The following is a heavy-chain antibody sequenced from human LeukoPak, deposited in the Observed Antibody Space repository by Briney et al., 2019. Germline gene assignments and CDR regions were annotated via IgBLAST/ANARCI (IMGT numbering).Heavy chain of an antibody. CDR3: ARSAGYSSA. D-gene: IGHD6-19*01. V-gene: IGHV4-34*01. Sequence: SETLSLTCAVYGGSFSGYYWSWIRQPPGKGLEWIGEINHSGSANYNSSLKSQVTLSIRASKNQFSLILSSVPAAGTAVYYCARSAGYSSAWGQGTRVTVSS. CDR1: GGSFSGYY. J-gene: IGHJ5*02. CDR2: INHSGSA.